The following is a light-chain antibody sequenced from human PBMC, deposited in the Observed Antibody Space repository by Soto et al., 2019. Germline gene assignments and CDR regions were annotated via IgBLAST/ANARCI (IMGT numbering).Light chain of an antibody. CDR3: QHIYSAPLT. CDR2: AAS. CDR1: QSITTY. J-gene: IGKJ4*01. Sequence: DIQMTQSPSSLSASVGDRVTITCRASQSITTYLNWYRQKPGKAPKLLIYAASSLQSGVPSRFSGSGSETEFTLSISSLHPEDFATYFCQHIYSAPLTFGGGTKVEIK. V-gene: IGKV1-39*01.